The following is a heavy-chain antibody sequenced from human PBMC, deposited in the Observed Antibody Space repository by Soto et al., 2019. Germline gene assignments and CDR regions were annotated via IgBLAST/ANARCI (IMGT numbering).Heavy chain of an antibody. D-gene: IGHD4-4*01. Sequence: PGGSLRLSCAASGFTFSSYGMHWVRQAPGKGLEWVAVISYDGSNKYYADSVKGRFTISRDNSKNTLYLQMNSLRAEDTAVYYCAKVRSHTVTINYFDYWGQGTLVTVS. CDR2: ISYDGSNK. CDR3: AKVRSHTVTINYFDY. V-gene: IGHV3-30*18. J-gene: IGHJ4*02. CDR1: GFTFSSYG.